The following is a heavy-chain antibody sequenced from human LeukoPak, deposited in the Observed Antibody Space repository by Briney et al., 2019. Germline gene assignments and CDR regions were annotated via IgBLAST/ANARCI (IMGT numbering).Heavy chain of an antibody. CDR2: INHSGST. CDR1: GRSFSGYY. CDR3: ARSPRYYDILTALGYYYYGMDV. D-gene: IGHD3-9*01. J-gene: IGHJ6*04. Sequence: NPSETLSLTCAVYGRSFSGYYWSWIRQPPGKGLEWIGEINHSGSTNYNPSLKSRVTISVDTSKNQFSLKLSSVTAADTAVYYCARSPRYYDILTALGYYYYGMDVWGKGTTVTVSS. V-gene: IGHV4-34*01.